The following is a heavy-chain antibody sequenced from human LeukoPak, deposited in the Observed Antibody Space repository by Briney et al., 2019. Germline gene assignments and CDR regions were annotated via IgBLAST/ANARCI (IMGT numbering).Heavy chain of an antibody. V-gene: IGHV4-38-2*02. Sequence: SETLSLTCTVSGYSISSGYYWGWIRQPPGKGLEWIGSIYHSGSTYYNPSLKSRVTISVDTSKDQFSLKLSSVTAADTAVYYCARPIVGATSAFDIWGQGTMVTVSS. J-gene: IGHJ3*02. D-gene: IGHD1-26*01. CDR1: GYSISSGYY. CDR2: IYHSGST. CDR3: ARPIVGATSAFDI.